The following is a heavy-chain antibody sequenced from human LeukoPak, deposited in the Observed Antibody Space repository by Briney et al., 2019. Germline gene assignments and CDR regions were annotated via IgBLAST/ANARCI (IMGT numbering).Heavy chain of an antibody. CDR1: GGSISSSSYY. CDR3: ARRPAAFDI. J-gene: IGHJ3*02. Sequence: SGTLSLTCTVSGGSISSSSYYWGWIRQPPGKGLEWIGSIYYSGSTYYNPSLKSRVTISVDTSKNQFSLKLSSVTAADTAVYYCARRPAAFDIWGQGTMVTVSS. V-gene: IGHV4-39*01. CDR2: IYYSGST.